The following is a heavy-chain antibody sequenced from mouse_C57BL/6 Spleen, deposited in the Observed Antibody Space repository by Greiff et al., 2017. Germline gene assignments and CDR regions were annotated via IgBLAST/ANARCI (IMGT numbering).Heavy chain of an antibody. CDR1: GFTFSSYA. Sequence: EVQLVESGEGLVKPGGSLKLSCAASGFTFSSYAMSWVRQTPEKRLEWVAYISRGGDYIYYADTVKGRFTISRDNARNTLYLQMSSLKSEYTAMYYCTRDQDYDYAMDYWGQGTSVTVSS. CDR2: ISRGGDYI. J-gene: IGHJ4*01. D-gene: IGHD2-4*01. CDR3: TRDQDYDYAMDY. V-gene: IGHV5-9-1*02.